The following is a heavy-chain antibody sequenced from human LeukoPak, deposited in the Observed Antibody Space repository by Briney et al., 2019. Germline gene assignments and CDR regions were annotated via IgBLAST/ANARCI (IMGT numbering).Heavy chain of an antibody. CDR2: INCDGSST. CDR3: ARDFPYYGSGSYVPSDAFDI. CDR1: GFTFSSYW. Sequence: GGSLRLSCAASGFTFSSYWMHWVRQAPGKGLVWVSRINCDGSSTSYADSVKGRFTISRDNAKNTLYLQMNSLRAEDTAVYYCARDFPYYGSGSYVPSDAFDIWGQGTMVTVSS. J-gene: IGHJ3*02. D-gene: IGHD3-10*01. V-gene: IGHV3-74*01.